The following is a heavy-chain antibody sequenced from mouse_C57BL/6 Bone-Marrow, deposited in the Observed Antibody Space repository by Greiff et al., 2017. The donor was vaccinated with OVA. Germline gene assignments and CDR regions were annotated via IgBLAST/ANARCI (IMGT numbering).Heavy chain of an antibody. CDR1: GYTFTSYG. Sequence: VQLQQSGAELARPGASVKLSCKASGYTFTSYGISWVKQRPGQGLEWIGELYPRSGNTYYNEKFKGKATLTADKSSSTAYMELRSLTSEDSAVYFISEITTVVAPFDYWGQGTTLTVSS. D-gene: IGHD1-1*01. J-gene: IGHJ2*01. CDR3: SEITTVVAPFDY. CDR2: LYPRSGNT. V-gene: IGHV1-81*01.